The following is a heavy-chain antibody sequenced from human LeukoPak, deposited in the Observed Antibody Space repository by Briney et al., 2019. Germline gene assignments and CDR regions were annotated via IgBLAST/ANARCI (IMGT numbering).Heavy chain of an antibody. Sequence: GGSLRLSCAASGFTFSSYAMSWVRQAPGKGLEWVSGISGSGSSTYHADSVKGRFNISRDNSKNMVYLQMNRLRADDTAVYHCAKEGYASSWYRFDYWGQGTLVTVSS. CDR1: GFTFSSYA. J-gene: IGHJ4*02. CDR2: ISGSGSST. D-gene: IGHD6-13*01. V-gene: IGHV3-23*01. CDR3: AKEGYASSWYRFDY.